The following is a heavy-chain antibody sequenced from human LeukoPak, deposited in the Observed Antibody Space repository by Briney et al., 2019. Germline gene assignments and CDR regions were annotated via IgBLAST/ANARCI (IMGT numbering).Heavy chain of an antibody. D-gene: IGHD2-21*02. CDR2: IKQDRSET. V-gene: IGHV3-7*01. CDR1: GFIFGNYW. CDR3: VRERHFLTNTCSSDRKIGYFDH. Sequence: GGSLRLSCAASGFIFGNYWMTWVRQAPGKGLEWVANIKQDRSETYYVDSVSGRFTISRDNSDNSLYLQMSGLRAEDTAFYYCVRERHFLTNTCSSDRKIGYFDHWGQGALVIVSS. J-gene: IGHJ4*02.